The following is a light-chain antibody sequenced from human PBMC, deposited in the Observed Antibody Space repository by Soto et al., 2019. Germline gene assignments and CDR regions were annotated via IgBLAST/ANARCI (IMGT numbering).Light chain of an antibody. CDR3: QRFDNSPT. J-gene: IGKJ4*01. V-gene: IGKV3D-20*01. CDR1: QSLTNNF. CDR2: VVS. Sequence: EIVLTQSPATLSLSPGERVTLSCGASQSLTNNFLAWYQQRPGLAPKLLIFVVSTMATGIPDRFSGSGSGTDFTLTISRLEAEDFEVYYCQRFDNSPTFGGGTKVEFK.